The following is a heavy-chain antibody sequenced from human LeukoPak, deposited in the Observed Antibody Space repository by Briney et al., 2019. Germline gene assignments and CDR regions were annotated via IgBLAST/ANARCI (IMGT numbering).Heavy chain of an antibody. D-gene: IGHD4-17*01. J-gene: IGHJ6*02. Sequence: ASVKVSCKVSGYTLTELSMHWVRQAPGKGLEWMGGFDPEDGETIYAQKFQGRVTMTEDTSTDTAYMELSSLRSEDTAVYYCATVRASCGDEGPYYYGMDVWGQGTTVTVSS. CDR1: GYTLTELS. V-gene: IGHV1-24*01. CDR3: ATVRASCGDEGPYYYGMDV. CDR2: FDPEDGET.